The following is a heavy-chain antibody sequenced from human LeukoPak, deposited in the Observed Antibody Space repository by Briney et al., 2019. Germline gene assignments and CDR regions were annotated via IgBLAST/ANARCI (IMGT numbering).Heavy chain of an antibody. CDR3: AKDRYILTGYSDY. D-gene: IGHD3-9*01. Sequence: GGSLRLSCAASGFTFSSYGMHWVRQAPGKGLEWVAVISYDGSNKYYADSVKGRFTISRDNSKNTLYLQMNSLRAEDTAVYYCAKDRYILTGYSDYWGQGTLVTVSS. CDR2: ISYDGSNK. CDR1: GFTFSSYG. V-gene: IGHV3-30*18. J-gene: IGHJ4*02.